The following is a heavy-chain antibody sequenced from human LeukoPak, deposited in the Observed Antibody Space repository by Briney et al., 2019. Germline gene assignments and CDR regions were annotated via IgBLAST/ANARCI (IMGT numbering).Heavy chain of an antibody. CDR3: AKDRCSNGIGCYYYYMDV. J-gene: IGHJ6*03. CDR1: GFTFTTYW. CDR2: INQVGSSK. V-gene: IGHV3-7*01. D-gene: IGHD2-8*01. Sequence: GGSLRLSCAASGFTFTTYWMGWVRQAPGKGPEWVANINQVGSSKYFVDSVKGRFIISRDNAKNSLYLQMNSLRAEDTAVYYCAKDRCSNGIGCYYYYMDVWGKGTTVTIYS.